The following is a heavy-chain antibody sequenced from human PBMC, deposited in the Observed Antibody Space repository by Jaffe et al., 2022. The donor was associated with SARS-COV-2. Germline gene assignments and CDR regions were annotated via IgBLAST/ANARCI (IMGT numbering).Heavy chain of an antibody. Sequence: EVQLVESGGGLVKPGGSLRLSCAASGFTFSSYSMNWVRQAPGKGLEWVSSISSSSSYIYYADSVKGRFTISRDNAKNSLYLQMNSLRAEDTAVYYCASANVDIYDAFDIWGQGTMVTVSS. V-gene: IGHV3-21*01. CDR3: ASANVDIYDAFDI. J-gene: IGHJ3*02. D-gene: IGHD5-12*01. CDR1: GFTFSSYS. CDR2: ISSSSSYI.